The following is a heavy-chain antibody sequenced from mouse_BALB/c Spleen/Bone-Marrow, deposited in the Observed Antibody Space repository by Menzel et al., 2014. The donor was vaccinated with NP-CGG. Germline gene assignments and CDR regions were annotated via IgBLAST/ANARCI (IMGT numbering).Heavy chain of an antibody. V-gene: IGHV14-3*02. CDR1: GFNIKDTY. Sequence: LVESGAELVKPGASVKLSCTASGFNIKDTYMHWVKQRPEQGLEWIGRIDPANGNTKYDPKFQGKATITADTSSNTASLQLSSLTSDDTAVYYCARYSYGSSHFDYWGQGTTLTVSS. D-gene: IGHD1-1*01. CDR3: ARYSYGSSHFDY. J-gene: IGHJ2*01. CDR2: IDPANGNT.